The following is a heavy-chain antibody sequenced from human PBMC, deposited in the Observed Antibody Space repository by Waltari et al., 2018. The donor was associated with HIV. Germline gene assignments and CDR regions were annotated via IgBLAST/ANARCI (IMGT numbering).Heavy chain of an antibody. Sequence: EVQLVESGGGLVQPGGSLRLSCAASGFTFRSFSINWVRQAPGKGLEWVSYISSTSNTIYYADSVKGRFTVSRDNAKNSLSLQMNSLRAEDTAVYFCAKEVVALPHYYYYGLDVWGQGTTVTVSS. CDR3: AKEVVALPHYYYYGLDV. CDR2: ISSTSNTI. CDR1: GFTFRSFS. D-gene: IGHD2-15*01. V-gene: IGHV3-48*04. J-gene: IGHJ6*02.